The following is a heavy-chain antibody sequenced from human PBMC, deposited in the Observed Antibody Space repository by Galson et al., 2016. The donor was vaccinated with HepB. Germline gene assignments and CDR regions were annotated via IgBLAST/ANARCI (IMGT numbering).Heavy chain of an antibody. Sequence: SETLSLTCSVSGGSINNSSWNWIRQPPGKGLEWIGYIFYSGNTKYNPSLKSRVTISVDTSKNQFSLNVNSVTDADTAVYYCARGGGFSSGWRFWGQGTLVTVSS. J-gene: IGHJ4*02. CDR1: GGSINNSS. CDR3: ARGGGFSSGWRF. D-gene: IGHD6-19*01. V-gene: IGHV4-59*01. CDR2: IFYSGNT.